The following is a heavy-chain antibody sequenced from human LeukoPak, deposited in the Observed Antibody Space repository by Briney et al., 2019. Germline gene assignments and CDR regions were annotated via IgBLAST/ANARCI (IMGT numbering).Heavy chain of an antibody. CDR1: GGSFSDYW. V-gene: IGHV4-34*01. CDR3: ARRRGSGSRNWFDP. J-gene: IGHJ5*02. D-gene: IGHD3-10*01. Sequence: SETLSLTCAVYGGSFSDYWWTWIRQSPGKGLEWIGEVNHSGRTIYNPSLKSRVTISVDTSKNQFSLKLSSVTAADTAVYYCARRRGSGSRNWFDPWGQGTLVTVSS. CDR2: VNHSGRT.